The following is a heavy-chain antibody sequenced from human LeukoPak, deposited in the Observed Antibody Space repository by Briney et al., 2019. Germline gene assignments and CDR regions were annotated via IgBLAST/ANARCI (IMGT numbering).Heavy chain of an antibody. J-gene: IGHJ4*02. Sequence: GGSLRLSCAASGFTFDDYAMHWVRQAPGKGLEWVSGISWNSGSIGYADSVKGRFTISRDNVKNSLYLQMNSLRAEDTALYFCSHEYFDYWGQGTLVTVSS. V-gene: IGHV3-9*01. CDR3: SHEYFDY. CDR1: GFTFDDYA. CDR2: ISWNSGSI.